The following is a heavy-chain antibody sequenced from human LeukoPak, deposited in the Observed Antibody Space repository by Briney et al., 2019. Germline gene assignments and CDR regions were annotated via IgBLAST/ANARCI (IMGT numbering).Heavy chain of an antibody. CDR1: GYTFTRYY. J-gene: IGHJ3*02. D-gene: IGHD3-16*01. V-gene: IGHV1-46*01. CDR3: ARLGVHNAFDI. CDR2: IDPSGGSK. Sequence: ASVTVSCKASGYTFTRYYMHWVRQAPGQGLEWMGVIDPSGGSKSYAQKFQGRVTMTRDTSTSTVYMELSSLRSEDTAVYYCARLGVHNAFDIWGQGTMVTVSS.